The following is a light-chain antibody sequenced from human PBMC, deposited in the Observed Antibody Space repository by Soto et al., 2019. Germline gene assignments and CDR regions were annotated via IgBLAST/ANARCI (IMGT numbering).Light chain of an antibody. J-gene: IGKJ5*01. CDR2: GAS. CDR1: HGVSSSF. CDR3: QQYGSSPRT. V-gene: IGKV3-20*01. Sequence: ELVLTPSPGPLSLSPGERATLFCRASHGVSSSFLAWYQQPVGQAPRLLIYGASSRATGIPDRFSGSGSGTDFTLTISRLEPEDFAVYYCQQYGSSPRTFGQGARLEIK.